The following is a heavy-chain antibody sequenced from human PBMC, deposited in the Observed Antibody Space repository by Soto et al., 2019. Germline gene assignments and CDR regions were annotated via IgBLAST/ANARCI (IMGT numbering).Heavy chain of an antibody. CDR1: GYTFTSYG. CDR2: ISAYNGNT. CDR3: ARETRANYGSGSYYGY. Sequence: ASVKVSCKASGYTFTSYGISWVRQAPGQGLERMGWISAYNGNTNYAQKLQGRVTMTTDTSTSTAYMELRSLRSDDTAVYYCARETRANYGSGSYYGYWGQGTLVTVSS. J-gene: IGHJ4*02. D-gene: IGHD3-10*01. V-gene: IGHV1-18*01.